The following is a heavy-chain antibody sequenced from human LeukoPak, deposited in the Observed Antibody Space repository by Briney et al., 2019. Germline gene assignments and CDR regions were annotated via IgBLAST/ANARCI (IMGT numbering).Heavy chain of an antibody. CDR1: GFTFSNYW. Sequence: GGSLRLSCAASGFTFSNYWMHWVRQAPGKGLEWASSISGTGGNTNYADSVKGRFTISRDNSKNTLYLQMNSLRAEDTAIYYCAKGSDRYSSGSAVDYWGQGSLVTVSS. V-gene: IGHV3-23*01. D-gene: IGHD6-19*01. CDR3: AKGSDRYSSGSAVDY. J-gene: IGHJ4*02. CDR2: ISGTGGNT.